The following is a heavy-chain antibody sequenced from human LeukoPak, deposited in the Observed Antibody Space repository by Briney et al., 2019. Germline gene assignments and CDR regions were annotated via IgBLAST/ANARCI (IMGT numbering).Heavy chain of an antibody. D-gene: IGHD5-24*01. J-gene: IGHJ5*02. V-gene: IGHV4-39*07. CDR3: ARVWLHNWFDP. CDR1: GGSISSSSYY. Sequence: PSETLSLTCTVSGGSISSSSYYWGWIRQPPGKGLEWIGSIYYSGSTYYNPSLKSRVTISVDTSKNQFSLKLSSVTAADTAVYYCARVWLHNWFDPWGQGTLVTASS. CDR2: IYYSGST.